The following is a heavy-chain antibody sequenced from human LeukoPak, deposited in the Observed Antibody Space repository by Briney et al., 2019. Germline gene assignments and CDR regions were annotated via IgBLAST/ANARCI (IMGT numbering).Heavy chain of an antibody. CDR3: ARPYSSSWYDKGLFDI. CDR2: INWNGGST. V-gene: IGHV3-20*04. Sequence: GGSLRLSCAASGFTFDDYGMSWVRQAPGKGLEWVSGINWNGGSTGYADSVKGRFTISRDNAKNSLYLQMTSLRAEDTAVYYCARPYSSSWYDKGLFDIWGQGTMVTISS. J-gene: IGHJ3*02. D-gene: IGHD6-13*01. CDR1: GFTFDDYG.